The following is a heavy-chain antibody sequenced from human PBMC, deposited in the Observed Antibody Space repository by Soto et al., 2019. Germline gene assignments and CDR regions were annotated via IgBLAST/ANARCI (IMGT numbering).Heavy chain of an antibody. CDR2: INHSGST. Sequence: QVQLQQWGAGLLKPSETLSLTCAVYGGSFSGYYWSWIRQPPGTGLEWIGEINHSGSTNYNPSLKSRVTISVETSQNQFSLKLSSVTAADTAVYYCVSASPRHCSGSSTYSRMDYWGQGTLATVSS. V-gene: IGHV4-34*01. CDR1: GGSFSGYY. D-gene: IGHD2-15*01. CDR3: VSASPRHCSGSSTYSRMDY. J-gene: IGHJ4*02.